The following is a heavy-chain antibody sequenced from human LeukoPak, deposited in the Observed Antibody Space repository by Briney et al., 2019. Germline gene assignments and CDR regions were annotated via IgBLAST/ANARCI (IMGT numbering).Heavy chain of an antibody. Sequence: GASVKVSCKASGYTFTGYYMHWVRQAPGQGLEWMGWINPNSGGTNCAQKFQGRVTMTRDTSISTAYMELSRLRSDDTAVYYCARTRLFQTPQGGAFDIWGQGTMVTVSS. V-gene: IGHV1-2*02. CDR1: GYTFTGYY. J-gene: IGHJ3*02. CDR2: INPNSGGT. D-gene: IGHD2-21*01. CDR3: ARTRLFQTPQGGAFDI.